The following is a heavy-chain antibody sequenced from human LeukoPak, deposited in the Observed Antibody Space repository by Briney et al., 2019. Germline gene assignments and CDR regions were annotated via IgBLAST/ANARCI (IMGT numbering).Heavy chain of an antibody. J-gene: IGHJ6*03. CDR2: TYYRSKWYN. CDR3: ARDLLVDTAMLKDYYYMDV. Sequence: SQTLSLACAISGDSVSSNSAAWNWIRQSPSRGLEWLGRTYYRSKWYNDYAVSVKSRITINPDTSKNQFSLQLNSVTPEDTAVYYCARDLLVDTAMLKDYYYMDVWGKGTTVTVSS. CDR1: GDSVSSNSAA. D-gene: IGHD5-18*01. V-gene: IGHV6-1*01.